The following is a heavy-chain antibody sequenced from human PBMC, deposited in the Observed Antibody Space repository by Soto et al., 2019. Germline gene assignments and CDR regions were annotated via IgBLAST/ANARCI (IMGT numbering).Heavy chain of an antibody. CDR3: ARGGYYDSSGSRNYHYYGMNV. CDR2: ISPYSDDT. J-gene: IGHJ6*02. V-gene: IGHV1-18*01. CDR1: GYDFNSYG. Sequence: QAQLVQSGAEVKKPGASVKVSCKASGYDFNSYGITWVRQAHGQGLEWLGWISPYSDDTKYAQKLPGRVTVTMERSSGTVYMDLRSLRSNDKAIYYCARGGYYDSSGSRNYHYYGMNVWGQGTTVTVSS. D-gene: IGHD3-22*01.